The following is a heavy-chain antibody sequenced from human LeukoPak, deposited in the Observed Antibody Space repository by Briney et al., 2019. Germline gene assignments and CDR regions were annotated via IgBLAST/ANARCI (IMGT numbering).Heavy chain of an antibody. CDR1: GGSISSGGYY. D-gene: IGHD6-13*01. Sequence: PSETLSLTCTVSGGSISSGGYYWSWIRQHPGKGLEWIGYIQYSGSTYYNPSLKSRVTISVDTSKNQLSPKLSSVTAADTAVYYCARGASSSWNLDCWGQGTLVTVSS. J-gene: IGHJ4*02. V-gene: IGHV4-31*03. CDR2: IQYSGST. CDR3: ARGASSSWNLDC.